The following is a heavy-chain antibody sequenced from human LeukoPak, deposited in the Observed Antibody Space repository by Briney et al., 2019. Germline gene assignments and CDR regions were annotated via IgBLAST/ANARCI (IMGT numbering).Heavy chain of an antibody. J-gene: IGHJ6*02. CDR3: ARGLGYYGSGSYRYYYYYYGMDV. D-gene: IGHD3-10*01. CDR1: GGSFSGYY. V-gene: IGHV4-34*01. CDR2: INHSGST. Sequence: PSETLSLTCAVYGGSFSGYYWSWIRQPPGKGLEWIGEINHSGSTNYNPSLKSRVTISVDTSKNQFSLKLSSVTAADTAVYYCARGLGYYGSGSYRYYYYYYGMDVWGQGTTVTVSS.